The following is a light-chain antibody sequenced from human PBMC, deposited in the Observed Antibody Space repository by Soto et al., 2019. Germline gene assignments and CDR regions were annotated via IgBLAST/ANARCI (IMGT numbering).Light chain of an antibody. Sequence: DIVMTQSPLSLPVTPGEPASISCRSNQSLLHSNGYNYLDWYLQKPGQSPQLLIYLGSNRASGVPDRVSGSGSGTDFTLKISRVEAEDVGIYYCMQALQTPLTFGGGTKVEIK. CDR1: QSLLHSNGYNY. V-gene: IGKV2-28*01. CDR2: LGS. J-gene: IGKJ4*01. CDR3: MQALQTPLT.